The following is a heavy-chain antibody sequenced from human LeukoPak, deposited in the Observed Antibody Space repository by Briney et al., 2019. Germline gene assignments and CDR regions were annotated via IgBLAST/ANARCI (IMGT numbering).Heavy chain of an antibody. CDR2: ISDSGNST. CDR1: GFTFSSHA. CDR3: ARALNGFDL. J-gene: IGHJ3*01. Sequence: GGSLRLSCAASGFTFSSHAMGWVRHTPGKGLECVSGISDSGNSTYYADSVKGRFTISRDNSRNTLYLQMNSLRAEDTAVYYCARALNGFDLWGPGTLVTVSS. V-gene: IGHV3-23*01.